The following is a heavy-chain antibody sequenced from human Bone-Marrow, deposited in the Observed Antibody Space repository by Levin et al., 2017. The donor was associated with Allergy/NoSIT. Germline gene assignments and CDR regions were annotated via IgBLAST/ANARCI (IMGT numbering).Heavy chain of an antibody. V-gene: IGHV4-59*01. CDR3: ARAIPSGGNSYYYFYMDV. Sequence: SGGSLRLSCTVSGGSINSYYWTWIRQPPEKRLEWIGYIYYSGSTNYNPSLKTRVTISVDTSNNLFSLNLSSVTAADSAVYYCARAIPSGGNSYYYFYMDVWGKGTTVTVSS. D-gene: IGHD4-23*01. CDR2: IYYSGST. CDR1: GGSINSYY. J-gene: IGHJ6*03.